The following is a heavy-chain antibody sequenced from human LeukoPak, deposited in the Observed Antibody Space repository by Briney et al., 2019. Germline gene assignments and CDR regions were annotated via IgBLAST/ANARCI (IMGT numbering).Heavy chain of an antibody. CDR2: IYYSGST. CDR3: ARQIVVVVAATNRWYFDY. V-gene: IGHV4-59*01. Sequence: TSETLSLTCTVSGGSISSYYWSWLRQPPGKGLEWIGDIYYSGSTNYNPSLERRVTISVDPSKNQFSLKLSSVTAADAAVYYCARQIVVVVAATNRWYFDYWGQGTLVTVSS. J-gene: IGHJ4*02. CDR1: GGSISSYY. D-gene: IGHD2-15*01.